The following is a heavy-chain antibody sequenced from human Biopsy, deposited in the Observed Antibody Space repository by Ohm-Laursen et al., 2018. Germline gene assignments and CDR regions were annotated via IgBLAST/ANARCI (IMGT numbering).Heavy chain of an antibody. CDR3: ATKLTGYFHH. J-gene: IGHJ1*01. V-gene: IGHV1-69*06. CDR1: GGTFSNYG. Sequence: SSVKVSCKAPGGTFSNYGVNWVRQAPGQGLGWLGGNIPILGTGNYAQKFQDRVTVAADTSTSTATMELRSLRSDDTAVYYCATKLTGYFHHWGQGTLVIVSS. D-gene: IGHD3-9*01. CDR2: NIPILGTG.